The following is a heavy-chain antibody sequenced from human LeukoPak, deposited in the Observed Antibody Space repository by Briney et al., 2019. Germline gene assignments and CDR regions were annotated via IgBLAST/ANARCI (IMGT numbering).Heavy chain of an antibody. J-gene: IGHJ4*02. D-gene: IGHD2-2*01. Sequence: GGSLRLSCTTSGFTFSSSWMNWVRQAPGKGLEWVGRIKSKTDGGTTDYAAPVKGRFTISRDDSKNTLYLQMNSLKTEDTAVYYCTTVIVVVPAATAAYDGYWGQGTLVTVSS. CDR2: IKSKTDGGTT. V-gene: IGHV3-15*07. CDR3: TTVIVVVPAATAAYDGY. CDR1: GFTFSSSW.